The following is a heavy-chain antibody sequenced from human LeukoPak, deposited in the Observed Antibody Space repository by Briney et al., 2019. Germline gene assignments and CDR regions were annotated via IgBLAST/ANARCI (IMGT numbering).Heavy chain of an antibody. CDR3: AKEYDILTGYYAFDM. Sequence: GGSLRLSCAASGFTFRSYGMHWVRQAPGKGLEWVAVISNDGSNKYYADSVKGRFTISRDNSKNTLYLQMNSLRAEDTAVYYCAKEYDILTGYYAFDMWGQGTMVTVSS. CDR2: ISNDGSNK. J-gene: IGHJ3*02. V-gene: IGHV3-30*18. D-gene: IGHD3-9*01. CDR1: GFTFRSYG.